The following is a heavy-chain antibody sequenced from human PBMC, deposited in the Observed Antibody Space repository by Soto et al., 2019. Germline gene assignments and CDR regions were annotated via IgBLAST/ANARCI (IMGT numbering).Heavy chain of an antibody. CDR3: AGHSSGVPGYYYGMDV. V-gene: IGHV1-69*12. Sequence: QVQLVQSGAEVKKPGSSVKVSCKASGGTFSNYAISWVRQAPGQGLEWMGGIIPIFDTADYAQKFQGRVTITADESTNTAYMELSSLRSEDTAVYYCAGHSSGVPGYYYGMDVWGQGTTVTVSS. CDR2: IIPIFDTA. D-gene: IGHD3-22*01. CDR1: GGTFSNYA. J-gene: IGHJ6*02.